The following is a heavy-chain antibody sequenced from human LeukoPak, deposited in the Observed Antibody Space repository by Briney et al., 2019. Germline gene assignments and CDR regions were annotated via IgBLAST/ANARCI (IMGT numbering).Heavy chain of an antibody. Sequence: SQTLSLICTVSGGSISSGGYYWSWIRQHPGKGLEWIGYIYYSGSTYYNPSLKSRVTISVDTSKNQFSLKLSSVTAADTAVYYCARDGGKMATGLDYWGQGTLVTVSS. CDR1: GGSISSGGYY. J-gene: IGHJ4*02. CDR2: IYYSGST. D-gene: IGHD5-24*01. V-gene: IGHV4-31*03. CDR3: ARDGGKMATGLDY.